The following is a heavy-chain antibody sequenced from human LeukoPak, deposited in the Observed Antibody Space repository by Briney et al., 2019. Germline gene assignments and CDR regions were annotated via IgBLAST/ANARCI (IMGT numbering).Heavy chain of an antibody. CDR1: GFTFDDYA. CDR3: AKDSSEYQLLCPGPGMDV. CDR2: ISWNSGSI. D-gene: IGHD2-2*01. V-gene: IGHV3-9*01. J-gene: IGHJ6*02. Sequence: PGRSLRLSCAASGFTFDDYAMHWVRQAPGKGLEWVSGISWNSGSIGYADSVKGRFTISRDNAKNSLYLQMNSLRAEDTALYYCAKDSSEYQLLCPGPGMDVWGQGTTVTVSS.